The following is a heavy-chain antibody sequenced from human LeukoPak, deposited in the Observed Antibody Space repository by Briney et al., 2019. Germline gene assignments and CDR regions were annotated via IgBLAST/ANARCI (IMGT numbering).Heavy chain of an antibody. Sequence: SETLSLTCAVYGGSFSGYYWSWIRQPPGKGLEWIGEINHSGSTYYNPSLKSRVTISVDTSKNQFSLKLSSVTAADTAVYYCARDMGWFDPWGQGTLVTVSS. CDR1: GGSFSGYY. V-gene: IGHV4-34*01. D-gene: IGHD3-10*01. J-gene: IGHJ5*02. CDR2: INHSGST. CDR3: ARDMGWFDP.